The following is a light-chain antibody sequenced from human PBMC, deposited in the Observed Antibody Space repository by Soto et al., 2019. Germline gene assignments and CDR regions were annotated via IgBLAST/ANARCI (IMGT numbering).Light chain of an antibody. V-gene: IGKV1-39*01. Sequence: DVKMTQSPSSLSAYVGDRVTITCRASQSISTYLNWYQQKPGRAPKLLIYATSSLQSGVPSRFSGSGSGTDFTLTISGLQSEDFATYYCQQSYTMPRTFGQGTLPAVK. CDR1: QSISTY. J-gene: IGKJ5*01. CDR2: ATS. CDR3: QQSYTMPRT.